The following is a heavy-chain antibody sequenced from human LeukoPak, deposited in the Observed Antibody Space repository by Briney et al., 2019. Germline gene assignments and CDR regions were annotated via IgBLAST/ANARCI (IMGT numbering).Heavy chain of an antibody. Sequence: GASLRLSCAVSGFTFSSYWMTWVRQAPGKGLEWVANIKQDGSVKYYVDSVKGRFTISRDNAKNSLYLQMNSLRAEDTAVYYCARGKYYFDYWGQGTLVTVSS. CDR3: ARGKYYFDY. CDR1: GFTFSSYW. CDR2: IKQDGSVK. V-gene: IGHV3-7*04. J-gene: IGHJ4*02.